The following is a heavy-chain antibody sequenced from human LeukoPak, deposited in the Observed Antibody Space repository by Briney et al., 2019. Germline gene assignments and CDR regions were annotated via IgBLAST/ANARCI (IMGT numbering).Heavy chain of an antibody. J-gene: IGHJ2*01. CDR1: GFTFSNYW. V-gene: IGHV3-7*01. D-gene: IGHD3-3*01. CDR2: MKEDGSEK. Sequence: GGSLRLSCAASGFTFSNYWMAWVRQAPGKGLEWVANMKEDGSEKYYLDSVEGRFTISRDNAKNTLYLQMNSLRAEDTAVYYCARSTAYYDFWSANGYFDLWGRGTLVTVSS. CDR3: ARSTAYYDFWSANGYFDL.